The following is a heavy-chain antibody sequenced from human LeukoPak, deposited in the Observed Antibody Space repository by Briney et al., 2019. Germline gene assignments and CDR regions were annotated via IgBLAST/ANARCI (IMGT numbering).Heavy chain of an antibody. Sequence: PGGSLRLSCAASGFDFGAYEMNWVRQAPGKGLEWVAYFAGSDTTKYYADSVRGRCTISRDNAKNSLYLQMNSLRAEDTALYYCTTLGYHLDSWGQGTLVTVSS. CDR1: GFDFGAYE. D-gene: IGHD3-22*01. V-gene: IGHV3-48*03. J-gene: IGHJ4*02. CDR3: TTLGYHLDS. CDR2: FAGSDTTK.